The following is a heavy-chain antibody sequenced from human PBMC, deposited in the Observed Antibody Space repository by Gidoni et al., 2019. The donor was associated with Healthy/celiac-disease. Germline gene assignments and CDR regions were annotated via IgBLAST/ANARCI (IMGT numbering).Heavy chain of an antibody. D-gene: IGHD3-10*01. Sequence: EVQLVESGGGLVQPGGSLRLSCAASGFVVSSNYMSWVRQAPGKGLEWVSVIYSGGSTYYADSVKGRFTISRHNSKNTLYLQMNSLRAEDTAVYYCARLRYGSGSYYFDLWGRGTLVTVSS. V-gene: IGHV3-53*04. J-gene: IGHJ2*01. CDR3: ARLRYGSGSYYFDL. CDR2: IYSGGST. CDR1: GFVVSSNY.